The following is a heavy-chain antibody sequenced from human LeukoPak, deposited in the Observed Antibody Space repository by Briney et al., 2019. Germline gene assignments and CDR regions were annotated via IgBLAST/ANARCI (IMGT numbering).Heavy chain of an antibody. CDR3: TTSWWDRYTGWFDP. D-gene: IGHD1-26*01. CDR2: IKSKTDGGTT. V-gene: IGHV3-15*01. CDR1: GFTFSNAW. J-gene: IGHJ5*02. Sequence: PGGSLRLPCAASGFTFSNAWMSWVRQAPGKGLEWVGRIKSKTDGGTTDYAAPVKGRFTISRDDSKNTLYLQMNSLKTEDTAAYYCTTSWWDRYTGWFDPWGQGTLVTVSS.